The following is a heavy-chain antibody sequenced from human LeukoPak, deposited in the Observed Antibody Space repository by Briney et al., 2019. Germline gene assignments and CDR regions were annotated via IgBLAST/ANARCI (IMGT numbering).Heavy chain of an antibody. Sequence: ASVKVSCKTSGYSFINYDIAWVRQASGQGLEWMGWMNPKSGNRGSAQKFQGRVTMTMNTSMRTTSMELSSLTSDDSAAYYCARASPGEYYYYGMDVWGQGTSVTVSS. V-gene: IGHV1-8*01. CDR3: ARASPGEYYYYGMDV. CDR2: MNPKSGNR. J-gene: IGHJ6*02. CDR1: GYSFINYD.